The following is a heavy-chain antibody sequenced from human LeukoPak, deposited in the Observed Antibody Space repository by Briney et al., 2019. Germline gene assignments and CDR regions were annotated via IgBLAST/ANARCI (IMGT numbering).Heavy chain of an antibody. CDR2: IYYSGST. Sequence: SETLSLTCTVSGVSISSSNSYWGWIRQPPGKGLEWIGSIYYSGSTYYNPSLKSRVTISVDTSKNQFSLKLSSVTAAGTAVYYCARQKGSWYYYYYYMDVWGKGTTVTISS. CDR3: ARQKGSWYYYYYYMDV. J-gene: IGHJ6*03. V-gene: IGHV4-39*01. CDR1: GVSISSSNSY. D-gene: IGHD3-10*01.